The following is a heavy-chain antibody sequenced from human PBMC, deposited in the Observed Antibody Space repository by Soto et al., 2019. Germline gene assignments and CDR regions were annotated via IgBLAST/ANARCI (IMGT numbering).Heavy chain of an antibody. CDR2: IYYSGST. CDR3: ARDIGTRVYSGGWTYYYYGVAV. D-gene: IGHD5-12*01. CDR1: GGSISGYY. J-gene: IGHJ6*02. Sequence: PSETLSLTCTVSGGSISGYYWSWIRQPPGKGLEWIGYIYYSGSTNYNPSLKSRVTISVDTSKNQFSVRLSPVTVADTAVYFCARDIGTRVYSGGWTYYYYGVAVWGQGTTVTVSS. V-gene: IGHV4-59*01.